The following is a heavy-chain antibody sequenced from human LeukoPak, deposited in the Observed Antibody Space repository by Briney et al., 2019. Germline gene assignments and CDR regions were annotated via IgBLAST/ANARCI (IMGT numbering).Heavy chain of an antibody. D-gene: IGHD3-22*01. Sequence: SETLSLTCAVYGGSFIGFHWNWVRHPPGKGLEWVGDINHIGSTNYNPSLTSRATISVDPSTDQFSLNLSSLTAADTAVYYCAPPPYYYEANGYSVAWGQGTLVTVSS. CDR2: INHIGST. J-gene: IGHJ5*02. CDR1: GGSFIGFH. CDR3: APPPYYYEANGYSVA. V-gene: IGHV4-34*01.